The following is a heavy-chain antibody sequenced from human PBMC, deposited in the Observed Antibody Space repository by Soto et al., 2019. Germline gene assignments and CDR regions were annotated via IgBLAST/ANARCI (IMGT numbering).Heavy chain of an antibody. CDR1: GYSISSGFY. CDR3: AGDVTWYWFYY. Sequence: SLTCAVSGYSISSGFYWGWIRQPPGKGLEWIGTIYHGGDTYFNPSLKSRVTISVDTSKNQFSLKLSSMTAADTAVYYCAGDVTWYWFYYWGQGTLVTVSS. CDR2: IYHGGDT. J-gene: IGHJ4*02. D-gene: IGHD6-13*01. V-gene: IGHV4-38-2*01.